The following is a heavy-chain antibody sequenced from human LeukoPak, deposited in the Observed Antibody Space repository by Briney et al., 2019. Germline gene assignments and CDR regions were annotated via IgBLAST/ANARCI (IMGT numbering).Heavy chain of an antibody. Sequence: AASVKVSCKASGYTFTSYGISWVRQAPGQGLEWMGWISAYNGNTNYAQKLQGRVTMTTDTSTSTAYMELRSLRSDDTAVYYCARDSIPFVRGVIGYWGQGTLVTVSS. CDR3: ARDSIPFVRGVIGY. CDR1: GYTFTSYG. V-gene: IGHV1-18*01. CDR2: ISAYNGNT. D-gene: IGHD3-10*02. J-gene: IGHJ4*02.